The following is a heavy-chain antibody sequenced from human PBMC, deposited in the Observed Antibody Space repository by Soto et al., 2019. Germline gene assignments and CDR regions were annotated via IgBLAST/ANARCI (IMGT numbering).Heavy chain of an antibody. V-gene: IGHV4-31*03. D-gene: IGHD1-1*01. CDR3: ASHDPGARFDP. CDR1: GGSISSGGYY. CDR2: IYYSGST. Sequence: LSLTCTVSGGSISSGGYYWSWIRQHPGKGLEWIGYIYYSGSTYYNPSLKSRVTMTRDTSISTAYMELSSLRSDDTAVYYCASHDPGARFDPWGQGTLVTVSS. J-gene: IGHJ5*02.